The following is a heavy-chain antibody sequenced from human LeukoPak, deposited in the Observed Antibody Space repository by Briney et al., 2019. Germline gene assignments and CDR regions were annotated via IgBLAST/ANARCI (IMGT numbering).Heavy chain of an antibody. V-gene: IGHV3-33*01. J-gene: IGHJ4*02. CDR3: GSTPLRLYSSGWFYLFDY. Sequence: GRSLRLSCAASGFTFSSYGMHWVRQAPGKGLEWVAVIWYDGSNKYYADSVKGRFTISRDNSKKTLYLQMNSLRAEDTAVYYCGSTPLRLYSSGWFYLFDYWGQGTLVTVSS. CDR2: IWYDGSNK. CDR1: GFTFSSYG. D-gene: IGHD6-19*01.